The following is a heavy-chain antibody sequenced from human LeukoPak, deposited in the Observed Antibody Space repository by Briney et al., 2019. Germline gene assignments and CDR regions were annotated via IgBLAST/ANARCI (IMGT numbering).Heavy chain of an antibody. D-gene: IGHD3-10*01. CDR1: GYTFTSYY. J-gene: IGHJ4*01. V-gene: IGHV1-46*01. CDR2: INPSGGST. CDR3: ARGRGRFDY. Sequence: ASVKVSCKASGYTFTSYYMHWVRQAPGQGLQWMGIINPSGGSTSYAQKFQGRVTMTRDTSTSTVYMEPSRLRTGDKAVYYCARGRGRFDYLGQGTLVTVSS.